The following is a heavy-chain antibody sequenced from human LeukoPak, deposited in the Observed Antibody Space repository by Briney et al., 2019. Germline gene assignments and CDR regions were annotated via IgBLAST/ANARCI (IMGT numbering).Heavy chain of an antibody. V-gene: IGHV3-23*01. D-gene: IGHD3-10*01. CDR1: GFTFSSYG. J-gene: IGHJ4*02. CDR2: ISGSGGYT. Sequence: GGTLRLSCAASGFTFSSYGMSWVRQAPGKGLEWVSTISGSGGYTYYADSVKGRFTISRDNSKNTLYLQMNSLRAEDTAVYSCAKGYYGSGSYGWFDYWGQGTLVTVSS. CDR3: AKGYYGSGSYGWFDY.